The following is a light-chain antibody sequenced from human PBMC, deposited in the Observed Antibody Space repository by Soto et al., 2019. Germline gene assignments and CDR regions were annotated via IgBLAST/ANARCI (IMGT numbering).Light chain of an antibody. CDR2: GAK. CDR1: QAIINY. J-gene: IGKJ5*01. V-gene: IGKV1-39*01. Sequence: DIRMTQSPSFLSASVGDGVGITGRASQAIINYVNWYQQKPGKAPNLLVFGAKTLQSGVPSRFSGIGYGTHFPLTITTLQPEDVGIYYFKQCHAXPLTFGQRTRLXI. CDR3: KQCHAXPLT.